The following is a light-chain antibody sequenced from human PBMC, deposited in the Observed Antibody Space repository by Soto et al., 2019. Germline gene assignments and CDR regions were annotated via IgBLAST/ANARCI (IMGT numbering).Light chain of an antibody. Sequence: EIVMTQSPATLSVSPVERATLSCRASQSVSSNLAWYQQEPGQAPRLLIYGASTRATGIPARFSGSGSGTEFTLTISSLQSEDFAVYYCQQYNNWPLTFGGGTKVDIK. V-gene: IGKV3-15*01. CDR3: QQYNNWPLT. J-gene: IGKJ4*01. CDR1: QSVSSN. CDR2: GAS.